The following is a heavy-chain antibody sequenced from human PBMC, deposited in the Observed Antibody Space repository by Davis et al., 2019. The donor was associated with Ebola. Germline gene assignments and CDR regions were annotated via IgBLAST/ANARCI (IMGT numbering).Heavy chain of an antibody. Sequence: SETLSLTCDVSGGSINSNDWWSWVRQSPGKGLEWIGEISHSGSTNYSPSLKSRVTISVDTSKNQFSLKLSSVTAADTAVYYCARPTYYYDSSGYYSHWGQGTLVTVSS. CDR3: ARPTYYYDSSGYYSH. D-gene: IGHD3-22*01. CDR2: ISHSGST. CDR1: GGSINSNDW. V-gene: IGHV4-4*02. J-gene: IGHJ4*02.